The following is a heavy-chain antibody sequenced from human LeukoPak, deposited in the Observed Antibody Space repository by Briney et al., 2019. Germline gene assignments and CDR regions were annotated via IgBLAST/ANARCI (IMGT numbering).Heavy chain of an antibody. Sequence: GGSLRLSCAASGFTFDDYTMHWVRQAPGKGLEWVSHISWDGGSTYYADSVKGRFTISRDNSKNSLYLQMNSLRTEDTALYYCAKDIGLAVATQLDYWGQGTLVTVSS. D-gene: IGHD6-19*01. V-gene: IGHV3-43*01. CDR2: ISWDGGST. J-gene: IGHJ4*02. CDR3: AKDIGLAVATQLDY. CDR1: GFTFDDYT.